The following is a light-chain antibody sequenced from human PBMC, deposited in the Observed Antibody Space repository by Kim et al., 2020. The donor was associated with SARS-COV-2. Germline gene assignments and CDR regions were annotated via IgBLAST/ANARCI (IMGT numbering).Light chain of an antibody. V-gene: IGLV3-21*04. CDR3: QVWDSSGYWV. Sequence: SYELTQPPSVSVAPGQTARITCGGNNIGSYSVHWYQQKPGQAPLLVIYYDSDRPSGIPERFSGSNSGNTATLTIRVEAGDEADYSCQVWDSSGYWVFGGGTQLTVL. CDR2: YDS. CDR1: NIGSYS. J-gene: IGLJ3*02.